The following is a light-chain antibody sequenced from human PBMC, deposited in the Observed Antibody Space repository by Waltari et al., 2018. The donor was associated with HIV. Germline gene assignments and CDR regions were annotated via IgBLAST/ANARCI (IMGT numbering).Light chain of an antibody. V-gene: IGLV1-44*01. CDR1: RSNIGTNP. CDR3: AQWDDPQNGWV. J-gene: IGLJ3*02. CDR2: VSN. Sequence: QSVLTQPPSASGAPGHRVIISCSGSRSNIGTNPIIWYQRIPGTAPRRLIDVSNQRPAGVPDRFSGSKSGTSGSRAIGGLQSGDETDHYFAQWDDPQNGWVFGAVTMLPV.